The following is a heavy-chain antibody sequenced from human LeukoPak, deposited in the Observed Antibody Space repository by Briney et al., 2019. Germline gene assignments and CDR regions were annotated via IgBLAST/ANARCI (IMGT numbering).Heavy chain of an antibody. Sequence: SGGSLRLSCAASGFTFDDYAMHWVRQAPGKGLEWVSGISWNSGSIGYADSVKGRFTISRDNAKNSLYLQINSLRAEDMALYYCAKDKDEGVAAELDYWGQGTLVTVSS. V-gene: IGHV3-9*03. CDR2: ISWNSGSI. CDR3: AKDKDEGVAAELDY. CDR1: GFTFDDYA. J-gene: IGHJ4*02. D-gene: IGHD2-15*01.